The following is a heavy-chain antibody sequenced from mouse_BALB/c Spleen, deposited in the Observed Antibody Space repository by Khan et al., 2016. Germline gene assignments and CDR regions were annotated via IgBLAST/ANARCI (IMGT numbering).Heavy chain of an antibody. CDR1: GYTFSDYT. Sequence: EVQLQPPGPELVKPGASVKISCKTSGYTFSDYTIHWMKQSHGKSLEWIGNSNPNSGGTNYNQKFKDKATLTVDKSSSTAYMELRSLTSEDSAVYYCASVRFAYWGQGTLVTVSA. CDR3: ASVRFAY. CDR2: SNPNSGGT. V-gene: IGHV1-18*01. J-gene: IGHJ3*01.